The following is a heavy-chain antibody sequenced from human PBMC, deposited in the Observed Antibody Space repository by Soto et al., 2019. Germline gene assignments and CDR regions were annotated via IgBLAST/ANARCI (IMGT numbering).Heavy chain of an antibody. V-gene: IGHV1-8*01. Sequence: QVQLVQSGAEVKKPGASVKVSCKASGYTFTSYDINWVRQATGQGLEWMGWMNPNRGNTGYAQKFQGRVTMTRNTSISTASMELSSLRSEDTAVYYCARRQDDYGDYEGIWGQGTMVTVSS. D-gene: IGHD4-17*01. CDR3: ARRQDDYGDYEGI. CDR1: GYTFTSYD. CDR2: MNPNRGNT. J-gene: IGHJ3*02.